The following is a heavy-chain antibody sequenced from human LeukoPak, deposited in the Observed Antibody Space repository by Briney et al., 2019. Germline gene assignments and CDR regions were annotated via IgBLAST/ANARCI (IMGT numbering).Heavy chain of an antibody. D-gene: IGHD6-6*01. CDR3: ARVREYSSPREDYYYYMDV. V-gene: IGHV1-18*01. J-gene: IGHJ6*03. Sequence: ASVTVSCKASGYTFTSYGISWVRQAPGQGLEWMGWISAYNGNTNYAQKLQGRVTMTTDTSTSTAYMELRSLRSDDTAVYYCARVREYSSPREDYYYYMDVWGKGTTVTVSS. CDR2: ISAYNGNT. CDR1: GYTFTSYG.